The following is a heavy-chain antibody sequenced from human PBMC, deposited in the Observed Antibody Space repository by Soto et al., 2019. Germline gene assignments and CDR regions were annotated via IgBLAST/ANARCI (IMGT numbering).Heavy chain of an antibody. V-gene: IGHV3-33*01. CDR2: IWYDGSNK. D-gene: IGHD3-3*01. CDR3: ATVNFGVIHGAFDI. CDR1: GFTFSSYG. J-gene: IGHJ3*02. Sequence: GGSLRLSCAASGFTFSSYGMHWVRQAPGKGLEWVAVIWYDGSNKYYADSVKGRFTISRDNSKNTLYLQMNSLRAEDTAVYYCATVNFGVIHGAFDIWGQGTMATVSS.